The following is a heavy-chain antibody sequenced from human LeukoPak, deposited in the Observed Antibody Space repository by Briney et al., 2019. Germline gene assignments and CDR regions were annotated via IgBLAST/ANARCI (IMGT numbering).Heavy chain of an antibody. V-gene: IGHV4-39*01. CDR3: ARQGFFWSGYRLPPRRYFDY. CDR2: IYYSGST. Sequence: SETLSLTCTVSGGSISSSSYYWGWIRQPPGKGLEWIGSIYYSGSTYYNPSLKSQVTISVDTSKDQFSLKLSSVTAADTAVYYCARQGFFWSGYRLPPRRYFDYWGQGTLVTVSS. CDR1: GGSISSSSYY. D-gene: IGHD3-3*01. J-gene: IGHJ4*02.